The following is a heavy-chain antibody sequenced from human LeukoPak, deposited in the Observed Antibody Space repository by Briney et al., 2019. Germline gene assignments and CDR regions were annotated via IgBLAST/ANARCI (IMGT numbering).Heavy chain of an antibody. V-gene: IGHV1-46*01. CDR2: INPSGGST. CDR3: ARVHHYYYYMDV. J-gene: IGHJ6*03. Sequence: ASVKVSCKASGYAFTSYYMHWVRQAPGQGLEWMGIINPSGGSTSYAQKFQGRVTMTRDTSTSTVYMELSSLRSEDTAVYYCARVHHYYYYMDVWGKGTTVTISS. CDR1: GYAFTSYY.